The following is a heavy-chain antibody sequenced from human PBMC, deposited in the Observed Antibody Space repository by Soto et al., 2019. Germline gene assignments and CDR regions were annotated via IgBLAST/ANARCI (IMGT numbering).Heavy chain of an antibody. D-gene: IGHD2-8*01. Sequence: QVQLQESGPGLVKASETVSLTCTVSGGSISRYCWRWIRQPSGKGLEWIGRIYPSGSTNYSPSLKGRVTMSVDTSKNQLSLKLSSVTAADTAVYYCARGEIGNGYGMDVWGQGTTVTVSS. V-gene: IGHV4-4*07. CDR1: GGSISRYC. CDR3: ARGEIGNGYGMDV. CDR2: IYPSGST. J-gene: IGHJ6*02.